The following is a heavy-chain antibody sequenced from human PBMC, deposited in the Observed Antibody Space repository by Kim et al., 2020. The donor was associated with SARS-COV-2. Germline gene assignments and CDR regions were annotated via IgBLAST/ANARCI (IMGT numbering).Heavy chain of an antibody. V-gene: IGHV3-23*01. CDR2: ISASGDST. D-gene: IGHD5-12*01. Sequence: GGSLRLSCAASGFTFNGYAMNWVRQAPGKGLEWVSGISASGDSTYYADSVKGQFSISRDNSKDTLYLQMNSLRDEDTAVYYCVSGGRTTSGTVDYWGQGTLLTLS. J-gene: IGHJ4*02. CDR1: GFTFNGYA. CDR3: VSGGRTTSGTVDY.